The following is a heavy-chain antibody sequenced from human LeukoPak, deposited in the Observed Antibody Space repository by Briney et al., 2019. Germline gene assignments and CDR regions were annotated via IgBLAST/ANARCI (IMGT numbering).Heavy chain of an antibody. CDR2: INPNSGGT. Sequence: ASVKVSCKASGYTFTGYYMHWVRQAPGQGLEWMGWINPNSGGTNYAQKFQGRVTMTRDTSISTAYMELSRLRSDDTAVYYCARPRYYYGSGSWFDPWGQGTLVTVSS. D-gene: IGHD3-10*01. J-gene: IGHJ5*02. CDR3: ARPRYYYGSGSWFDP. V-gene: IGHV1-2*02. CDR1: GYTFTGYY.